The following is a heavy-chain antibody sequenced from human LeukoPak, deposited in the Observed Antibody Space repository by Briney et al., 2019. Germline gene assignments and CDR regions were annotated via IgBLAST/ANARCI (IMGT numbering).Heavy chain of an antibody. J-gene: IGHJ4*02. CDR2: ISGSGGST. Sequence: AGGSLRLSCAASGFTFSSYAMSWVRQAPGKGLEWVSAISGSGGSTYYADSVKGRFTISRDNSKNTLYLQMNSLRAEDTAVYYCAKSPYSSGWYLFDYWGQGTLVTVSS. CDR3: AKSPYSSGWYLFDY. CDR1: GFTFSSYA. V-gene: IGHV3-23*01. D-gene: IGHD6-19*01.